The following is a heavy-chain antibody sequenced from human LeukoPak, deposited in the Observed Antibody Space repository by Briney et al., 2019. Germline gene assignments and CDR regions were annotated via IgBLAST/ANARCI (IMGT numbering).Heavy chain of an antibody. CDR1: GFTSSSYT. Sequence: GGSLRLSCAAPGFTSSSYTMNWVRQAPGKGLEWVSFISPSSSYTNYADSVKGRFTISRDNAKNSLYLQMSSLRAEDTAVYYCARLWGGSSGYYYWGQGTLVTVSS. D-gene: IGHD3-22*01. CDR3: ARLWGGSSGYYY. CDR2: ISPSSSYT. J-gene: IGHJ4*02. V-gene: IGHV3-21*04.